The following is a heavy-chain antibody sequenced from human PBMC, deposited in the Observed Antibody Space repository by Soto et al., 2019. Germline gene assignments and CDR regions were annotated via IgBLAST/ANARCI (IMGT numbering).Heavy chain of an antibody. CDR3: STRYNWNDNSLDP. D-gene: IGHD1-20*01. J-gene: IGHJ5*02. CDR2: SYYSGTT. Sequence: PSETLSLTCTVSGASISVHSYYWTWIRQPPGKGLEWIGSSYYSGTTYFNPSLKSRATISVDTSKNQFSLRLTSVTAADTAIYYCSTRYNWNDNSLDPCGQGAMVTVYS. V-gene: IGHV4-39*01. CDR1: GASISVHSYY.